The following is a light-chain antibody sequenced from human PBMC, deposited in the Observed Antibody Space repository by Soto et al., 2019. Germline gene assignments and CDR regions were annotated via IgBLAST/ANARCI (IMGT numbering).Light chain of an antibody. V-gene: IGLV2-8*01. Sequence: QSVLTQPPSASGSPGQSVTISCSGTSSDTGDYNYVSWYQQHPGKAPKLMIYEVSKRPSGVPDRFSGSKPGNTASLTVSGLQTEDEADYYCSSYAASDNYVFGTGT. CDR1: SSDTGDYNY. CDR3: SSYAASDNYV. CDR2: EVS. J-gene: IGLJ1*01.